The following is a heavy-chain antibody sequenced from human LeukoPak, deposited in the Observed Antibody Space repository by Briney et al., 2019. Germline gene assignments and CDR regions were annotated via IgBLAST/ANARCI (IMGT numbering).Heavy chain of an antibody. Sequence: ETLSLTCTVSGGSISSYYWSWIRQPPGKGLEWIGYIYYSGSTNYNPSLKSRVTISVDTSKNQFSLKLSSVTAADTAVYYCARHPYITIFGVSYNWFDPWGQGTLATVSS. CDR2: IYYSGST. D-gene: IGHD3-3*01. V-gene: IGHV4-59*08. CDR3: ARHPYITIFGVSYNWFDP. CDR1: GGSISSYY. J-gene: IGHJ5*02.